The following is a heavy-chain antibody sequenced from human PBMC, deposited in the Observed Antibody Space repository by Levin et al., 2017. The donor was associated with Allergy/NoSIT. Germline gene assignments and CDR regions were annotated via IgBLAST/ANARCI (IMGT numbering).Heavy chain of an antibody. J-gene: IGHJ6*02. CDR3: AREPRTYYFGMDV. V-gene: IGHV3-53*01. CDR2: IYSSGAT. CDR1: GFTVNDNY. Sequence: QAGGSLRLSCAASGFTVNDNYMNWVRQAPGKGLEWVSIIYSSGATYYADSVRGRFTISRDNSKNTVYLQMNTLRAEDTALYYCAREPRTYYFGMDVWGQGTTVTVSS.